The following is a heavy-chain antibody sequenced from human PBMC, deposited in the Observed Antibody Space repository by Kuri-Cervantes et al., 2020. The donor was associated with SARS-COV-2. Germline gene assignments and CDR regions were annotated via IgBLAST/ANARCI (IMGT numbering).Heavy chain of an antibody. CDR1: GFTVSSNY. CDR3: ARALGNY. Sequence: GESLKISCAASGFTVSSNYMSWVRQAPGKGLEWVSVIYSGGSTYYDDSVKGRFTISRDNSKNTLYLQMNSLRAEDTAVYYCARALGNYWGQGTLVTVSS. CDR2: IYSGGST. V-gene: IGHV3-53*01. J-gene: IGHJ4*02.